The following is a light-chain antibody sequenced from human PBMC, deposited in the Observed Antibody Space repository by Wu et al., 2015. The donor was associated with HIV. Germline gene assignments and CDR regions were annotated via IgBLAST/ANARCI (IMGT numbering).Light chain of an antibody. CDR3: QQYGSSPRVT. V-gene: IGKV3-20*01. CDR2: GAS. Sequence: ENVLTQSPGTLSLSPGEKATLSCRASQSVSNRYLAWYQQKPGQAPRLLIYGASSRATGIPARFSGSGSGTDFTLTISRLEPEDSAVYYXQQYGSSPRVTFGQGSKVKSN. CDR1: QSVSNRY. J-gene: IGKJ1*01.